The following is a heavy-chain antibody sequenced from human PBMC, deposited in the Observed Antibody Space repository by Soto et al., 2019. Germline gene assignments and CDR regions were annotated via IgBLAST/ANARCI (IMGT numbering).Heavy chain of an antibody. V-gene: IGHV3-30-3*01. CDR2: ISYDGSNK. CDR3: ARVSLNFDYGDYAGFDY. Sequence: GGSLRLSCAASGFTFSSYAMHWVRQAPGKGLEWVAVISYDGSNKYYADSVKGRFTISRDNSKNTLYLQMNSLRAEDTAVYYCARVSLNFDYGDYAGFDYWGQGTLVTVSS. J-gene: IGHJ4*02. CDR1: GFTFSSYA. D-gene: IGHD4-17*01.